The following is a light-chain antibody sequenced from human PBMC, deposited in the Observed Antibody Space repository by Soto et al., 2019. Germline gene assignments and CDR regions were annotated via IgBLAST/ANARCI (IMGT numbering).Light chain of an antibody. CDR3: QSYDSSLSAYV. CDR2: GNT. V-gene: IGLV1-40*01. Sequence: QSGMTPPREGAWVSGQGVTISCTGSSSNIGAGYDVHWYQQPPGTAPKLLIYGNTNRPSGVPDRFSGSKSGTSASLAITGLQAEDEADYYCQSYDSSLSAYVFGTGTKVTVL. CDR1: SSNIGAGYD. J-gene: IGLJ1*01.